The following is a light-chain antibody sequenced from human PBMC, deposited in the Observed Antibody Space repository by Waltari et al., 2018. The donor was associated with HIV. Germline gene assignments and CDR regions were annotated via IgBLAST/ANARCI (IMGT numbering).Light chain of an antibody. CDR1: QGISDS. Sequence: DIQVAQSPSSLSASVGDRVTITCRASQGISDSLAWYQHKSGQAPTLVYGAARLESGVPSRFSGSGSGTDDTLTISSLQPEDSATYYCQHYYTIPYTFGQGTKLEIK. V-gene: IGKV1-NL1*01. CDR2: GAA. CDR3: QHYYTIPYT. J-gene: IGKJ2*01.